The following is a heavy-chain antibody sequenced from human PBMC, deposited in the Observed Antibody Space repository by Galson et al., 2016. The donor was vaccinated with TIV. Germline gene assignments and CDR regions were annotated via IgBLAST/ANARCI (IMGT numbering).Heavy chain of an antibody. Sequence: SLRLSCAASGFIVSSNYMTWVRQAPGKGLEWVSLIYSGGSTNYADSVKGRFTISRDNAKNSLYLQMNSLRAEDTAIYYCARDDKLRYFDRPSYGLDVWGQGTTVTVSS. CDR2: IYSGGST. J-gene: IGHJ6*02. D-gene: IGHD3-9*01. CDR1: GFIVSSNY. V-gene: IGHV3-66*01. CDR3: ARDDKLRYFDRPSYGLDV.